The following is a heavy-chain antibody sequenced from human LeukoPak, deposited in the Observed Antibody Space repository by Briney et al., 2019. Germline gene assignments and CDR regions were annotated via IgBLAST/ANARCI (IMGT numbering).Heavy chain of an antibody. D-gene: IGHD3-3*01. Sequence: GGSPRLSCAASGFDFSSNWMHWVRHAPGQGLVWVSRIKGDGISTNYADSVKGRFTISRDIAKNTLYLQMNSLGAEDTGVYYCAKDHYWSIDYWGRGTLVTVSS. CDR3: AKDHYWSIDY. CDR2: IKGDGIST. J-gene: IGHJ4*02. CDR1: GFDFSSNW. V-gene: IGHV3-74*01.